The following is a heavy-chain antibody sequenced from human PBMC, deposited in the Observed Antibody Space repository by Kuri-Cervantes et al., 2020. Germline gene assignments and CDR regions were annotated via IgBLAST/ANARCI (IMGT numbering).Heavy chain of an antibody. Sequence: GESLKISCAASGFTFSDYYMSCIHQAPGKGLEWISYISSRGNLIYYADSVKGRFTISRDNAKNSLYLQMNSLRAEDTAVYYCARDGLNWYFDIWGRGTLVTVSS. CDR3: ARDGLNWYFDI. CDR1: GFTFSDYY. J-gene: IGHJ2*01. D-gene: IGHD5/OR15-5a*01. CDR2: ISSRGNLI. V-gene: IGHV3-11*01.